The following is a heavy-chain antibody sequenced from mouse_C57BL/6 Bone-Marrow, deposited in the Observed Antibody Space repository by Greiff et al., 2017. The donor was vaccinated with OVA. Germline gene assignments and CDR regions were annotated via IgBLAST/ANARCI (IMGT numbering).Heavy chain of an antibody. CDR1: GYTFTSYW. Sequence: QVQLKQPGAELVKPGASVKLSCKASGYTFTSYWMHWVKQRPGQGLEWIGMIHPNSGSTNYNEKFKSKATLTVDKSSSTAYMQLSSLTSEDSAVYYCARSPYGYDNYWGQGTTLTVSS. CDR2: IHPNSGST. CDR3: ARSPYGYDNY. D-gene: IGHD2-2*01. V-gene: IGHV1-64*01. J-gene: IGHJ2*01.